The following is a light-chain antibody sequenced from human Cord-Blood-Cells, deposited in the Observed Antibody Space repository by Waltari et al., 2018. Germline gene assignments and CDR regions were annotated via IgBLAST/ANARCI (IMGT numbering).Light chain of an antibody. CDR2: AAS. V-gene: IGKV1-39*01. J-gene: IGKJ5*01. CDR1: QSISRY. Sequence: DIQMTQSPSSLSASVGDRVTITCRASQSISRYLNWYHQKPGKAPKLLIYAASSLQSGVPSRFSGRGSGTDFTLTISSPQPEDFATYCCQQGYSIPMTFGQGTRLEIK. CDR3: QQGYSIPMT.